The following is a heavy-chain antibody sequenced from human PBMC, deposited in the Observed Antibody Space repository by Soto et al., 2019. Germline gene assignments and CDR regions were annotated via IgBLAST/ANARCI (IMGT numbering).Heavy chain of an antibody. Sequence: SSETLSLTCTVSGGSISSSIHYWAWIRQPPGKGLEWIGSIYYDGSTHYYPSLESRVTISADMSKNQFSLRLNSVTAADTAVYYCARPYYDSSGYWGAMDIWGQGTMVTVSS. D-gene: IGHD3-22*01. J-gene: IGHJ3*02. V-gene: IGHV4-39*01. CDR1: GGSISSSIHY. CDR2: IYYDGST. CDR3: ARPYYDSSGYWGAMDI.